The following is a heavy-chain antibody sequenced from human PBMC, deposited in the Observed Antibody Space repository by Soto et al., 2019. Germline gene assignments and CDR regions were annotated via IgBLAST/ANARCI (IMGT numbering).Heavy chain of an antibody. CDR1: GYSFTSYW. D-gene: IGHD5-18*01. V-gene: IGHV5-10-1*01. J-gene: IGHJ4*02. Sequence: GESLKISCKGSGYSFTSYWISWVRQMPGKGLEWMGRIDPSDSYTNYSPSFQGHVTISADKSISTAYPQWSSLKASDTAMYYCARQAEDTAMVARDYWGQGTLVTVSS. CDR2: IDPSDSYT. CDR3: ARQAEDTAMVARDY.